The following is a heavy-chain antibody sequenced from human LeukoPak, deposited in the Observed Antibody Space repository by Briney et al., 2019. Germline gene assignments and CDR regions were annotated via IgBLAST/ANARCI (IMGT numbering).Heavy chain of an antibody. CDR1: GFTFSSYG. CDR2: ISYDGSNK. V-gene: IGHV3-30*18. Sequence: GGSLRLSCAASGFTFSSYGMHWVRQAPGKGLEGVAVISYDGSNKYYADSVKGRFTISRDNSKNTLYLQMNSLRAEDTAVYYCAKDREPGIAVAGYYFDYWGQGTLVTVSS. D-gene: IGHD6-19*01. CDR3: AKDREPGIAVAGYYFDY. J-gene: IGHJ4*02.